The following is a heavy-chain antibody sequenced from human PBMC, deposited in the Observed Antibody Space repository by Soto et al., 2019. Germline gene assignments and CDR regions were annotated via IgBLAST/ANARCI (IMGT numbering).Heavy chain of an antibody. Sequence: GGSLRLSCAASGFTFSSYWMSWVRQAPGKGLEWVANIKQDGSEKYYVDSVKGRFTISRDNAKNSLYLQMNSLRAEDMAVYYCARAGLYYDILTGYFDYWGQGTLVTVSS. V-gene: IGHV3-7*03. J-gene: IGHJ4*02. CDR2: IKQDGSEK. D-gene: IGHD3-9*01. CDR3: ARAGLYYDILTGYFDY. CDR1: GFTFSSYW.